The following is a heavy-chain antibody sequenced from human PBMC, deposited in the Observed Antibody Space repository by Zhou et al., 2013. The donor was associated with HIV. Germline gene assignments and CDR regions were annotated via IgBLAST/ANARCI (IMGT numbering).Heavy chain of an antibody. Sequence: QVQLVQSGAEVKKPGSSVKVSCKASGGTFSSYAISWVRQAPGQGLEWMGGIIPIFGTANYAQKFQGRVTITTDESTSTAYMELSSLRSEDTAVYYCAREEGIAARLGDDAFDIWGQGTMVTVSS. V-gene: IGHV1-69*05. CDR3: AREEGIAARLGDDAFDI. CDR2: IIPIFGTA. J-gene: IGHJ3*02. CDR1: GGTFSSYA. D-gene: IGHD6-6*01.